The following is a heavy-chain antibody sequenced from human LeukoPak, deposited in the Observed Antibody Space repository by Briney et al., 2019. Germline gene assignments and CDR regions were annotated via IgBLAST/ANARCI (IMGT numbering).Heavy chain of an antibody. CDR1: GGSISSYY. D-gene: IGHD2-2*01. V-gene: IGHV4-4*07. CDR2: IYTSGST. Sequence: PSETLSLTCTVSGGSISSYYWSWIRQPAGKGLEWIGRIYTSGSTNYNPSLKSRVTISADTSKNQFSLKLSSVTAADTAVYYCARGVVPGTVVGFDPWGQGTLVTVSS. CDR3: ARGVVPGTVVGFDP. J-gene: IGHJ5*02.